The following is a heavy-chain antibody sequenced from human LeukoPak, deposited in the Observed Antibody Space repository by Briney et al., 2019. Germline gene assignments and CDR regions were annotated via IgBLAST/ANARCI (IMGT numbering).Heavy chain of an antibody. Sequence: ASVQVSCKASGYTFTGYYMHWVRQAPGQGLEWMGRINPNSGGTNYAQKFQGRVTMTRDTSISTAYMELSRLRSDDTAVYYCARGGYDYVWGSYRYHFDYWGQGTLVTVSS. CDR2: INPNSGGT. J-gene: IGHJ4*02. D-gene: IGHD3-16*02. CDR3: ARGGYDYVWGSYRYHFDY. V-gene: IGHV1-2*06. CDR1: GYTFTGYY.